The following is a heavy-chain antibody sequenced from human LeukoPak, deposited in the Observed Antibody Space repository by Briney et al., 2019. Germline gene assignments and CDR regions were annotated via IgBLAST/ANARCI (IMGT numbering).Heavy chain of an antibody. J-gene: IGHJ4*02. Sequence: PGGSLRLSCAASGFTFSSYWMSWVRQAPGKGLEWVANIKQDGSEKYYVDSVKGRFTISRDNAKNSLYLQMNSLRAEDTAVYYYARERYDILTGYIGGFDYWGQGTLVTVSS. CDR2: IKQDGSEK. D-gene: IGHD3-9*01. V-gene: IGHV3-7*01. CDR3: ARERYDILTGYIGGFDY. CDR1: GFTFSSYW.